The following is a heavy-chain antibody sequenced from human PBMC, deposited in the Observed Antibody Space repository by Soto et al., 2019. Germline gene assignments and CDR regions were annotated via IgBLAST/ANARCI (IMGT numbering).Heavy chain of an antibody. J-gene: IGHJ3*01. CDR2: INPTGDRT. Sequence: ASVKVSCKASGFALTDHWMHWLRQAPGQGLEWMTTINPTGDRTYYAQKFQGRLTMTRDTSTSTVYMDLSSLRFEDTAVYYCARDHQWAFDFWGQGTTVTVSS. CDR3: ARDHQWAFDF. V-gene: IGHV1-46*01. CDR1: GFALTDHW. D-gene: IGHD2-8*01.